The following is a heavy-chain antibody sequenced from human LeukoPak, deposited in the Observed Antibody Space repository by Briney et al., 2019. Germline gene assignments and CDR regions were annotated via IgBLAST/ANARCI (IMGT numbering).Heavy chain of an antibody. D-gene: IGHD3-22*01. V-gene: IGHV1-2*02. J-gene: IGHJ3*02. CDR3: ARPQTYYYDSSGYHAFDI. CDR1: GYTFTGYY. CDR2: INPNSGGT. Sequence: ASVKVSCKASGYTFTGYYMHWVRQAPGQGLEWMGWINPNSGGTNYAQKFQGRVTMTRDTSISTAYMELSRPRSDDTAVYYCARPQTYYYDSSGYHAFDIWGQGQWSPSLQ.